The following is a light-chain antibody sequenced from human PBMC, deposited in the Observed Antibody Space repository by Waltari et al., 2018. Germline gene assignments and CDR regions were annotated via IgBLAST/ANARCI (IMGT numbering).Light chain of an antibody. J-gene: IGKJ1*01. V-gene: IGKV1-39*01. CDR3: QQSYSSLRT. CDR2: AAS. Sequence: DIQMTQSPSSLSASVGDNITIPCRASRSVSTYLNWYQQKPGNAPKLLIYAASSLLSGVPSRFSGSGSGTDFTLTISSLQAEDFATYFCQQSYSSLRTFGQGTKVEV. CDR1: RSVSTY.